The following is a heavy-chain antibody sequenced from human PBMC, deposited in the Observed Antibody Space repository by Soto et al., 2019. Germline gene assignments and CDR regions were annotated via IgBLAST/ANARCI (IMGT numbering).Heavy chain of an antibody. Sequence: ASVKVSCKASGYTFTSYYMHWVRQAPGQGLEWMGIINPSGGSTSYAQKFQGRVTMTRDTSTSTVYMELSSLRSEDTAVYYCARDRIDYYDSSGHFDYWGQGTLVT. V-gene: IGHV1-46*01. J-gene: IGHJ4*02. D-gene: IGHD3-22*01. CDR3: ARDRIDYYDSSGHFDY. CDR1: GYTFTSYY. CDR2: INPSGGST.